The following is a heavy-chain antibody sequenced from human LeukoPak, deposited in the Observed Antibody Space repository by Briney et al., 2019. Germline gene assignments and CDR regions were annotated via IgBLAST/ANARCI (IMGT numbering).Heavy chain of an antibody. CDR3: AKDLKKYCSSTSCINANWFDP. CDR1: GYTLTSYG. J-gene: IGHJ5*02. D-gene: IGHD2-2*01. Sequence: ASVKVSCKTSGYTLTSYGISWVRQAPGQGLEWMGGISAHSGNTNYAQKFQGRVTMTTDTSTSTAYMELRSLRSDDTAVYYCAKDLKKYCSSTSCINANWFDPWGQGTLVTVSS. V-gene: IGHV1-18*01. CDR2: ISAHSGNT.